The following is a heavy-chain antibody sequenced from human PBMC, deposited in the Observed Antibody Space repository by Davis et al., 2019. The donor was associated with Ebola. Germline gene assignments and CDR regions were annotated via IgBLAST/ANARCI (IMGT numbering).Heavy chain of an antibody. Sequence: SGPTLVKPTQTLTLTCTFSGFSLTTNGVGEGWIRQPPGKAPEWLALIYWDDDERYSPSLKSRLAITKDTSKNQVVLTMTNVDPVDTATYFCAHTTHTEGYKVYRFHYRGQGILVTVSS. J-gene: IGHJ4*02. CDR1: GFSLTTNGVG. CDR2: IYWDDDE. V-gene: IGHV2-5*02. D-gene: IGHD5-24*01. CDR3: AHTTHTEGYKVYRFHY.